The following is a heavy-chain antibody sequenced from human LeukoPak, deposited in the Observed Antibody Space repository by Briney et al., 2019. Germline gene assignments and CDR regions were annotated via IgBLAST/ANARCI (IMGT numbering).Heavy chain of an antibody. CDR3: AREGDYDFWSGYQNWFDP. V-gene: IGHV4-59*01. D-gene: IGHD3-3*01. CDR2: IYYSGST. CDR1: GGSISSYY. J-gene: IGHJ5*02. Sequence: SETLSLTCTVSGGSISSYYWSWIRQPPGKGLEWIGYIYYSGSTNYNPSLKSRVTISVDTSKNQFSLKLSSVTAADTAVYYYAREGDYDFWSGYQNWFDPWGQGTLVTVSS.